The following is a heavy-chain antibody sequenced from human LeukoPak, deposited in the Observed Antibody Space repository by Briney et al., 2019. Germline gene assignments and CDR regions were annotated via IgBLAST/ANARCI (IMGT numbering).Heavy chain of an antibody. CDR2: ISGGVSST. J-gene: IGHJ6*03. V-gene: IGHV3-23*01. CDR1: GFTFSNYA. D-gene: IGHD2-2*01. CDR3: AKIGCSSSSCYSFPLYYYYYMDV. Sequence: GGSLRLPCAASGFTFSNYAMSWVRQAPGKGLEWVSTISGGVSSTYYADSVKGRFTVSRDNSKNTLYLQMNSLRAEDTAEYYCAKIGCSSSSCYSFPLYYYYYMDVWGKGTTVTVSS.